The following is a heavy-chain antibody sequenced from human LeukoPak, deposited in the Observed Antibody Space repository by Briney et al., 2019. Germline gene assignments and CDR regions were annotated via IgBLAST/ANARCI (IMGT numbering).Heavy chain of an antibody. CDR3: AKARDGYNLPLDY. CDR2: ISWNSGSI. CDR1: GFTFAVYA. D-gene: IGHD5-24*01. V-gene: IGHV3-9*03. J-gene: IGHJ4*02. Sequence: SLRLSCAASGFTFAVYAMHSGRHAPGKGLERGSGISWNSGSIGYADSVKGRFTISRDNAKNSLYLQMNSLRAEDMALYYCAKARDGYNLPLDYWGQGTLVTVSS.